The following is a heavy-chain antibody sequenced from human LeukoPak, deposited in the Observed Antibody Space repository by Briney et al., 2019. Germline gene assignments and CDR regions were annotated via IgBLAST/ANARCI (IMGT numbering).Heavy chain of an antibody. CDR2: ISSSGSTI. V-gene: IGHV3-11*01. CDR1: GFTFSDYY. CDR3: TTDLSNIVATTAYYYYYMDV. J-gene: IGHJ6*03. D-gene: IGHD5-12*01. Sequence: PGGSLRLSCAASGFTFSDYYMSWIRQAPGKGLEWVSYISSSGSTIYYADSVKGRFTISRDNAKNSLYLQMNSLRAEDTAVYYCTTDLSNIVATTAYYYYYMDVWGKGTTVTVSS.